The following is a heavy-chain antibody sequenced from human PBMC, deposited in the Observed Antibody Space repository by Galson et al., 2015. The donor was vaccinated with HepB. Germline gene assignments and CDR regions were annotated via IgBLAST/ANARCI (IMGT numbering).Heavy chain of an antibody. CDR2: INRSGTT. CDR1: GGSISRGGYY. D-gene: IGHD7-27*01. V-gene: IGHV4-61*02. J-gene: IGHJ6*03. CDR3: ARERETGVGGRYYYYYYMDV. Sequence: QVQLQESGPGLVKPSQTLSLTCTVSGGSISRGGYYWNWIRQPAGKGLEWIGRINRSGTTDFNPSLKSRVTMSVDTSKNQFSRKLTSVTAADTAVYYCARERETGVGGRYYYYYYMDVWGKGTTVTVSS.